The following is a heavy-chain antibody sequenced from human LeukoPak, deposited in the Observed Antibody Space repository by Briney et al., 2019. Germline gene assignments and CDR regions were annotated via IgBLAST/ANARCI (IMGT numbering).Heavy chain of an antibody. J-gene: IGHJ4*02. Sequence: GGSLRLSCVASEFIFSSYAMSWVRQAPGKGLEWVSSISSSSSYIYYADSVKGRFTISRDNAKNSLYLQMNSLRAEDTAVYYCASGSYYIDYLGQGTLVTVSS. CDR1: EFIFSSYA. CDR3: ASGSYYIDY. D-gene: IGHD1-26*01. CDR2: ISSSSSYI. V-gene: IGHV3-21*01.